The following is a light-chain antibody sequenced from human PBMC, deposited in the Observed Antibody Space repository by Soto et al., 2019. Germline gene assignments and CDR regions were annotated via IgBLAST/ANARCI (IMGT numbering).Light chain of an antibody. V-gene: IGLV2-8*01. J-gene: IGLJ2*01. CDR3: SSYAGSNHLVV. Sequence: QSVLTQPPSASGSPGQSVTISCTGTTSDVGGYDYVSWYQQHPGKAPKLMIYEVSKRPSGVPDRFSGSKSGSTASLTVSGLQAEDEADYYCSSYAGSNHLVVFGGGTKLTVL. CDR1: TSDVGGYDY. CDR2: EVS.